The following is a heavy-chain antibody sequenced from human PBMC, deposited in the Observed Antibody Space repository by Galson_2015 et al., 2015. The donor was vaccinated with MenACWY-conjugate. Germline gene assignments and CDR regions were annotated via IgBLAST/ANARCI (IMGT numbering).Heavy chain of an antibody. D-gene: IGHD6-19*01. V-gene: IGHV3-7*01. CDR2: IKQDGSAK. Sequence: SLRLSCAASGFTFSTHWMGWVRQAPGKGLEWVANIKQDGSAKYYVDSVKGRFTISRDNAKNSLYLQMDSLRAEDTAVYYCARAKEQWLSKTFDIWGQGTMVTVPS. CDR3: ARAKEQWLSKTFDI. J-gene: IGHJ3*02. CDR1: GFTFSTHW.